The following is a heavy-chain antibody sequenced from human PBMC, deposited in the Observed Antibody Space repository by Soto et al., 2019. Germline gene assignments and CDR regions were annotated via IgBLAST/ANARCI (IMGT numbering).Heavy chain of an antibody. J-gene: IGHJ6*02. Sequence: EVQLVESGGGLVQPGGSLRLSCSASGFTFSSYAMHWVRQAPGKGLEYVSAISSNGGSTYYADSVKGRFTISRDNSKNTLYLQMSSLRAEDTAVYYCVKGAQLLWFGELLGNYYYHYGMDAWGQGTTVTVSS. CDR1: GFTFSSYA. V-gene: IGHV3-64D*08. CDR2: ISSNGGST. CDR3: VKGAQLLWFGELLGNYYYHYGMDA. D-gene: IGHD3-10*01.